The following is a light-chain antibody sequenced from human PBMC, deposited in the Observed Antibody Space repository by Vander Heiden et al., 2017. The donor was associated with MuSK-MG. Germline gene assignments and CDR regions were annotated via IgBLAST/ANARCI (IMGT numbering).Light chain of an antibody. J-gene: IGLJ3*02. CDR3: CSDANNNKFV. CDR2: AGS. V-gene: IGLV2-23*01. Sequence: QSALPQPASVSGSPGQSITISCTGTSSDVGSYTLVSWYQHHPGKAPKLMIYAGSARPSGGSTRFSGSKSGNTASLTTSGHQEEDDADYYCCSDANNNKFVFGGGTKLTGL. CDR1: SSDVGSYTL.